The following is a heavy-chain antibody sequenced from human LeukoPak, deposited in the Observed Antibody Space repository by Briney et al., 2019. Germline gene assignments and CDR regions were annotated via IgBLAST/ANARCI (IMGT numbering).Heavy chain of an antibody. CDR2: IRYDGSNK. D-gene: IGHD5-24*01. J-gene: IGHJ6*03. CDR3: ASRDGYNYYYYYMDV. V-gene: IGHV3-30*02. Sequence: GGSLRLSCAASGYTFSSYGMHWVRQAPGKGLEWVAFIRYDGSNKYYADSVKGRFTISRDNSKNTLYLQMNSLRAEDTAVYYCASRDGYNYYYYYMDVWGKGTTVTVSS. CDR1: GYTFSSYG.